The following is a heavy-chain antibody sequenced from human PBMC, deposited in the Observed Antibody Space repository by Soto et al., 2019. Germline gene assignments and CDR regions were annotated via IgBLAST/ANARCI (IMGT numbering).Heavy chain of an antibody. CDR1: GCSISSYY. CDR2: IYYSGST. CDR3: ARVEGQLELRGVYYYGMDV. J-gene: IGHJ6*02. V-gene: IGHV4-59*01. D-gene: IGHD1-7*01. Sequence: XETLSLTCAVSGCSISSYYWSWIRQPPGKGLEWIGYIYYSGSTNYNPSLKSRVTISVDTSKNQFSLKLSSVTAADTAVYYCARVEGQLELRGVYYYGMDVWGQGNTATVSS.